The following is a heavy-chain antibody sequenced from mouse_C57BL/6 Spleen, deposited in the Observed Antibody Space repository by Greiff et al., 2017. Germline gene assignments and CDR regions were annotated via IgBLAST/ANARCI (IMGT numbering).Heavy chain of an antibody. V-gene: IGHV1-26*01. CDR2: INPNNGGT. J-gene: IGHJ3*01. Sequence: VQLQQSGPELVKPGASVKISCKASGYTFTDYYMNWVKQSHGKSLEWIGDINPNNGGTSYHQKFKGKATLTVDKSSSTAYMELRSLTSEDSAVYYCARRGYYDYPAWFAYWGQGTLVTVSA. CDR1: GYTFTDYY. D-gene: IGHD2-4*01. CDR3: ARRGYYDYPAWFAY.